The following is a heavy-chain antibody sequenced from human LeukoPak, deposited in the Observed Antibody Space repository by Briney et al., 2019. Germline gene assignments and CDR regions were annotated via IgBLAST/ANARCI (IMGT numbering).Heavy chain of an antibody. J-gene: IGHJ4*02. CDR3: ARVSYDYVWGSYRELDY. V-gene: IGHV1-69*01. Sequence: ASVKVSCKPSGGTFSTYASGWVRQAPGQGLEWMGGIIPVIDTTNYAQKFQGRVTITADESTSTAYMELSSLRSDDTAVYYCARVSYDYVWGSYRELDYWGQGTLVTVSS. CDR1: GGTFSTYA. D-gene: IGHD3-16*02. CDR2: IIPVIDTT.